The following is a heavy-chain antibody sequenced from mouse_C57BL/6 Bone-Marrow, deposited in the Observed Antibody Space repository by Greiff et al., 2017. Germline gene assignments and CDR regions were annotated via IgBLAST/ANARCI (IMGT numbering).Heavy chain of an antibody. V-gene: IGHV1-18*01. Sequence: DVQLQESGPELVKPGASVKIPCKASGYTFTDYNMDWVKQSHGKSLEWIGDINPNNGGTIYNQKFKGKATLTVDKSSSTAYMELRSLTSEDTAVYYCAREGATGGPFDYWGQGTTLTVSS. CDR2: INPNNGGT. CDR1: GYTFTDYN. CDR3: AREGATGGPFDY. J-gene: IGHJ2*01. D-gene: IGHD4-1*02.